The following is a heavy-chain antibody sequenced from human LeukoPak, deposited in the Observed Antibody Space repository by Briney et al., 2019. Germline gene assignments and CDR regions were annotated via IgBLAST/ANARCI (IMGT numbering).Heavy chain of an antibody. CDR3: ARFDHVWETHGMDAFDL. CDR1: GYSISRGYS. V-gene: IGHV4-38-2*01. D-gene: IGHD3-16*01. Sequence: SETLSLTCAVSGYSISRGYSWGWIRQPPGKGLEWIGNMYHSESTHYNPSLKSRATISPDTSENQFSLKLTSVTASDTAVYYCARFDHVWETHGMDAFDLWGQGTMVTVSS. CDR2: MYHSEST. J-gene: IGHJ3*01.